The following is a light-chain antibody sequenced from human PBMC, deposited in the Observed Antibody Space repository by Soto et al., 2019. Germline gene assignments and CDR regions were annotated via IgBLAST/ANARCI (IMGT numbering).Light chain of an antibody. V-gene: IGKV3-15*01. Sequence: EITRTQSPSILSVSPGERATLSCRASQSVLKNLAWFQQKPGQAPRLLILGASSRATGIPAGFSVSGSGATFTLTIGSVESEDFAVYYCQQYNNQPYTIGQWTKLEV. CDR2: GAS. CDR3: QQYNNQPYT. CDR1: QSVLKN. J-gene: IGKJ2*01.